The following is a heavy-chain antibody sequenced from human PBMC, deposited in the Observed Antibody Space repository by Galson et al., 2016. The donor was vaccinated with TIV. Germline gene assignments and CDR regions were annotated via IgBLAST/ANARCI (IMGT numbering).Heavy chain of an antibody. CDR1: GFRVSYKH. D-gene: IGHD2-15*01. J-gene: IGHJ4*02. CDR3: AREGRGSAYPNNFDH. V-gene: IGHV3-53*01. Sequence: SLRLSCAASGFRVSYKHMIWVRQSPGKGLEWVSLIYSNDNTYYADSVKGRFTISRDTSKNTLYLQMSSLRAEDTAVYYCAREGRGSAYPNNFDHWGQGTLVSVSS. CDR2: IYSNDNT.